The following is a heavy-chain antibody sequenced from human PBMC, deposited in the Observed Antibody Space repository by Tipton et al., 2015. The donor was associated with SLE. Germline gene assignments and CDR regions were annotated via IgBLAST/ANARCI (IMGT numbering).Heavy chain of an antibody. D-gene: IGHD3-10*01. CDR2: IWFDGNNK. V-gene: IGHV3-33*01. J-gene: IGHJ5*02. CDR1: GFIFSSYG. CDR3: ARAPGGAYYYGSGVWFDP. Sequence: SLRLSCAASGFIFSSYGMHWVRQAPGKGLEWVAVIWFDGNNKFYAESVKGRFTISRDNSKDTLYLQMNSLRAEDTAVYYCARAPGGAYYYGSGVWFDPWGQGTLVTVSS.